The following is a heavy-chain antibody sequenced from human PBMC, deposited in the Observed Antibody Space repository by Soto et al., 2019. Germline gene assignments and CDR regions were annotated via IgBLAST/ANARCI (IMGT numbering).Heavy chain of an antibody. D-gene: IGHD2-8*01. V-gene: IGHV3-23*05. J-gene: IGHJ4*02. CDR3: ARRVNGYFDY. Sequence: EVQLLESGGGLVQPGGSLTLSCAASGFRFRDYTMSWVRQAPGKVLESISVIHSNYNTYYTDSVRGRFTISRDSSKNMLYLEMNSLRAEDTAVYYCARRVNGYFDYWGQGALVTVSS. CDR1: GFRFRDYT. CDR2: IHSNYNT.